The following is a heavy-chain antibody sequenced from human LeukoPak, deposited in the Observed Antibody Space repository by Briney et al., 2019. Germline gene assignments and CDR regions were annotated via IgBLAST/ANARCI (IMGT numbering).Heavy chain of an antibody. CDR3: ASRWGLPPRGSYFYYYYYMDV. D-gene: IGHD1-26*01. J-gene: IGHJ6*03. CDR1: GGSSSGYY. V-gene: IGHV4-34*01. CDR2: INHSGST. Sequence: PSETLSLTCAVYGGSSSGYYWSWIRQPPGKGLEWIGEINHSGSTNYNPSLKGRVTISVVTSKNQFSLKLSSVTAADTAVYYCASRWGLPPRGSYFYYYYYMDVWGKGTTVTVSS.